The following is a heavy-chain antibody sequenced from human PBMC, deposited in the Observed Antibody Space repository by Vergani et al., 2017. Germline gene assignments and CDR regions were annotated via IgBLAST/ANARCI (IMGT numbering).Heavy chain of an antibody. V-gene: IGHV1-8*01. CDR1: GYTFTSYD. Sequence: QVQLVQSGAEVKKPGASVKVSCKASGYTFTSYDINWVRQATGQGLEWMGWMNPNSGNTGYAQKFQGRVTMTRNTSISTAYMELSSLRSEDTAVYYCARSYSSADYNWFDPWGQGTLVTVSS. J-gene: IGHJ5*02. CDR2: MNPNSGNT. CDR3: ARSYSSADYNWFDP. D-gene: IGHD6-19*01.